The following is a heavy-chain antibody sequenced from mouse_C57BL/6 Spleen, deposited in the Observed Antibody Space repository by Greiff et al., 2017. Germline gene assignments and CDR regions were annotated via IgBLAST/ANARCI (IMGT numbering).Heavy chain of an antibody. CDR3: ARGYGYFDY. V-gene: IGHV1-61*01. Sequence: VQLQQPGAELVRPGSSVKLSCKASGYTFTSYWMDWVKQRPGQGLEWIGNIYPSDSETHYNQKFKDKATLTVDKSSSTAYMQLSSLTSEDSAVYYCARGYGYFDYWGQGTTLTVSS. CDR1: GYTFTSYW. D-gene: IGHD2-14*01. CDR2: IYPSDSET. J-gene: IGHJ2*01.